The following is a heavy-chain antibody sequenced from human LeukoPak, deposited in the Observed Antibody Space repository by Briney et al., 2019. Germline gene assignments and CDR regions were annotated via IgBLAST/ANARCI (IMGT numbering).Heavy chain of an antibody. CDR2: INTKSGMT. CDR3: ARETPSRYFDY. V-gene: IGHV1-8*03. J-gene: IGHJ4*02. CDR1: GYTFTRYD. Sequence: ASVKVSCKASGYTFTRYDINWVRQATGQGLEWMGWINTKSGMTGHAQKFQGRVTITRNTSISTAYMELSSLRSEDTAVYFCARETPSRYFDYWGQGTPVTVSS. D-gene: IGHD4-23*01.